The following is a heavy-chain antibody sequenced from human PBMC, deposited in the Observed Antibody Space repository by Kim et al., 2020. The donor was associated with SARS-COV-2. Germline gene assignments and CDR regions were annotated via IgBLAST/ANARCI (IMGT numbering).Heavy chain of an antibody. CDR1: GGSISSSSYY. V-gene: IGHV4-39*07. Sequence: SQTLSLTCTVSGGSISSSSYYWGWIRQPPGKGLEWIGSIYYSGSTYYNPSLKSRVTISVDTSKNQFSLKLSSVTAADTAVYYCARDVGAAATAYWGQGTL. CDR2: IYYSGST. CDR3: ARDVGAAATAY. J-gene: IGHJ4*02. D-gene: IGHD2-2*01.